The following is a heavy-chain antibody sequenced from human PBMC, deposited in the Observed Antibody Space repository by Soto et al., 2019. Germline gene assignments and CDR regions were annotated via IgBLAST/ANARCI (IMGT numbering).Heavy chain of an antibody. V-gene: IGHV4-38-2*01. CDR3: ASSSLYGMDV. J-gene: IGHJ6*02. Sequence: SETLSLTCAVSGDSIIGIYHWAWIRQSPGRGLEWIASIYHTGTTYYTPSLESRVTISVDTSKNQFSLKVGSVTAADTAVYYCASSSLYGMDVWGQGTTVTVSS. CDR2: IYHTGTT. CDR1: GDSIIGIYH.